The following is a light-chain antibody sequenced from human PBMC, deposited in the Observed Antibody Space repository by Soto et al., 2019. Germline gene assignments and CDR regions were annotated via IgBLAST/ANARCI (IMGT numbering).Light chain of an antibody. Sequence: DIQLTQSPSFLSASAGDRVTITCRASQGIRSYLAWYQQKPGKAPKLLIYAASTLQSGVPSRFSGSGSGTEFTLTISSLQPEDFATYYCQQLNFYPITFGQGTRLEIK. CDR3: QQLNFYPIT. CDR1: QGIRSY. V-gene: IGKV1-9*01. J-gene: IGKJ5*01. CDR2: AAS.